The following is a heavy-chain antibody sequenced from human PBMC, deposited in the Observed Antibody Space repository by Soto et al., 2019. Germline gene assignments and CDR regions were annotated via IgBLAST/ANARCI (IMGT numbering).Heavy chain of an antibody. J-gene: IGHJ4*02. V-gene: IGHV3-23*01. CDR3: AKDRRGLVQLGELWDS. CDR2: ISGGGDST. D-gene: IGHD3-16*01. Sequence: EVQLLESGGGLVQPGGSLRLSCAASGFNFRNYAMSWVRQAPGKGLEWVSVISGGGDSTFYADSVRGRLTISRDNPNKKVFLQINSLRADDTAIYYCAKDRRGLVQLGELWDSWGQGTLVTVSS. CDR1: GFNFRNYA.